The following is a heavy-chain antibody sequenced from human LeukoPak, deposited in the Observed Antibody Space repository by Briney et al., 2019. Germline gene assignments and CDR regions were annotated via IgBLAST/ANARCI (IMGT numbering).Heavy chain of an antibody. J-gene: IGHJ4*02. D-gene: IGHD2-15*01. Sequence: PGVSLRLSCSASGFTFSNYAIHWVRQAPGKGLEFVPAISPSGGSTYYADSVKGRFTISRDNSKNMLYLQMSSLRPEDTAVYYCVKLLVEMRVLLPYFDYWGQGTLVTVSS. CDR2: ISPSGGST. CDR1: GFTFSNYA. V-gene: IGHV3-64D*06. CDR3: VKLLVEMRVLLPYFDY.